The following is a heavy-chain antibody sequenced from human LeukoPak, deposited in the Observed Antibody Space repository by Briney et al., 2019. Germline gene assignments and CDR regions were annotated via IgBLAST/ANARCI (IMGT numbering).Heavy chain of an antibody. J-gene: IGHJ6*02. V-gene: IGHV4-59*08. CDR2: IYYSGST. CDR1: GGSISSYY. Sequence: SETLSLTCTVSGGSISSYYWSWIRQPPGKGLEWIGYIYYSGSTNYNPSLKSRVTISVDTSKNQFSLKLSSVTAADTAVYYCARHVFVEDYDFWSGYSAYGMDVWGQGTTVTVSS. CDR3: ARHVFVEDYDFWSGYSAYGMDV. D-gene: IGHD3-3*01.